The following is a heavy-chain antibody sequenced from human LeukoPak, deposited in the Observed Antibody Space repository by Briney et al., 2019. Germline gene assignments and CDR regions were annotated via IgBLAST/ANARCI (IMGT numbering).Heavy chain of an antibody. D-gene: IGHD4-17*01. J-gene: IGHJ6*02. Sequence: PGGSLRLSCAASGFTFSSYSMNWVRQAPGKGLEWVTSISSSSSYIYYADSVKGRFTISRDNAKNSLYLQMNSLRAEDTAVYYCARDFLRQDYGDVYYYGMDVWGQGTTVTVSS. V-gene: IGHV3-21*01. CDR3: ARDFLRQDYGDVYYYGMDV. CDR1: GFTFSSYS. CDR2: ISSSSSYI.